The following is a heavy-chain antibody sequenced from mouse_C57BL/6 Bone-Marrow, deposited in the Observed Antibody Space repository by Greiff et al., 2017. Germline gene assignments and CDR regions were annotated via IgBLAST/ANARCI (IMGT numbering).Heavy chain of an antibody. Sequence: VQLQQSGPGLVQPSQSLSITCTVSGFSLTSSGVHWVRQSPGKGLEWLGVIWSGGSTDYNAAFISRLSISKDNSKSQVFFKMNSLQADDTAIYYCARDGYEGYYFDHWGQGTTLTVSS. V-gene: IGHV2-2*01. CDR3: ARDGYEGYYFDH. J-gene: IGHJ2*01. CDR1: GFSLTSSG. CDR2: IWSGGST. D-gene: IGHD2-2*01.